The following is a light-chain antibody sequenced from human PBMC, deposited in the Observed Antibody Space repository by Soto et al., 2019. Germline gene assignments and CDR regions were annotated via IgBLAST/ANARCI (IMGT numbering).Light chain of an antibody. CDR1: QSVNSNY. J-gene: IGKJ4*01. CDR2: GAS. V-gene: IGKV3-20*01. CDR3: QQYGSSPLT. Sequence: EIGLTQSPGTLSLSPGERATLSCRASQSVNSNYVAWYQQKPGQAPRVLIFGASRRATGIPDRFSGSGSGTDFPLSISRLEPEDFAVYYCQQYGSSPLTFGRGTKVEIK.